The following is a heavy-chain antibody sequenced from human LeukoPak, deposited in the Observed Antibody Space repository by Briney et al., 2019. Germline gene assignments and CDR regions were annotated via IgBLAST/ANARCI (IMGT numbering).Heavy chain of an antibody. D-gene: IGHD2-15*01. J-gene: IGHJ6*03. Sequence: SETLSLTCTVSGVSISSYYWSWIRQPAGKGLEWIGRIHTSGSTNYNPSLKSRVTMSVDTSKNQFSLKLSSVTAADTAVYYCASFYCSGGSCYQYFSYYYMDVWGKGTTVTISS. CDR1: GVSISSYY. V-gene: IGHV4-4*07. CDR3: ASFYCSGGSCYQYFSYYYMDV. CDR2: IHTSGST.